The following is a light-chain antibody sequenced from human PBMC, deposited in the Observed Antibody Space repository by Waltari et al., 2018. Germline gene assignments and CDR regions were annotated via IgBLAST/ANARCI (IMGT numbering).Light chain of an antibody. V-gene: IGLV3-21*02. J-gene: IGLJ2*01. CDR1: ILGSKT. CDR3: QIWDTFTDQVV. Sequence: SYVLTQPPSVSVAPGQTAKISCAGDILGSKTVPWYQHKSGQAPVMVVYDDSGRPSGVPERFSGSNSGDAATLTISRVEAGDEAAYYCQIWDTFTDQVVFGGGTKLTVL. CDR2: DDS.